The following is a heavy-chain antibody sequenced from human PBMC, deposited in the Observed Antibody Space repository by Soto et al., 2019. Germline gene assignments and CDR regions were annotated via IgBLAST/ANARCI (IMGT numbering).Heavy chain of an antibody. Sequence: QLQLQESGPGLVKPSETLSLTCTVSGGSISSSSYYWGWIRQPPGKGLEWIGSIYYSGSTYYNPSVKSRVTISVDTSKSQCSLKLSSVTAADTAVYYCASTLYSGSRHFDYWGQGTLVTVSS. CDR1: GGSISSSSYY. CDR3: ASTLYSGSRHFDY. CDR2: IYYSGST. D-gene: IGHD1-26*01. J-gene: IGHJ4*02. V-gene: IGHV4-39*01.